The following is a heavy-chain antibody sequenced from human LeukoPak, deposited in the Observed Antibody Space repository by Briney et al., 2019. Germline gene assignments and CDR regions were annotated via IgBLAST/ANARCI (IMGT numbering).Heavy chain of an antibody. CDR2: IKQDGSEK. Sequence: GGSLRLSCAASGFTFSNYWMICVRQAPGKGLEWVGNIKQDGSEKRYADSVRGRFSISRDNAQTSLYLQMNSLRAEDTAVYYCARASDPWLQLTWGQGTLVTVSS. CDR3: ARASDPWLQLT. D-gene: IGHD5-24*01. CDR1: GFTFSNYW. V-gene: IGHV3-7*05. J-gene: IGHJ5*02.